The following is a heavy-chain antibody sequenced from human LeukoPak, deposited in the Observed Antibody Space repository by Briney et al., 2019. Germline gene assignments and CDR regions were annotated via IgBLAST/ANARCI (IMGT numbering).Heavy chain of an antibody. CDR1: GGSISSYY. Sequence: SETLSLTCTVSGGSISSYYWSWIRQPPGKGLEWIGYIYYSGSTNYNPSLKSRVTISGDTSKIQFSLKLNSVTAADTAVYYCAGSWNAERSFDPWGQGTLVTVSS. J-gene: IGHJ5*02. CDR3: AGSWNAERSFDP. CDR2: IYYSGST. V-gene: IGHV4-59*12. D-gene: IGHD1-1*01.